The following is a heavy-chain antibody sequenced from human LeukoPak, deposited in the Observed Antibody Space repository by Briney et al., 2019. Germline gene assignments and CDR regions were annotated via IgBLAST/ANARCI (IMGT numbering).Heavy chain of an antibody. J-gene: IGHJ3*02. V-gene: IGHV4-61*01. CDR2: IYYRGST. Sequence: SETLSLTCTVPGGSISSGSYYWGWIRQPPGKGLEWIGYIYYRGSTNYNPSLKSRVTMSVDTSNNQFSLRLSSVTAADTAVYYCARGGPNSSGYAADGFDIWGQGTMVTVSS. D-gene: IGHD3-22*01. CDR3: ARGGPNSSGYAADGFDI. CDR1: GGSISSGSYY.